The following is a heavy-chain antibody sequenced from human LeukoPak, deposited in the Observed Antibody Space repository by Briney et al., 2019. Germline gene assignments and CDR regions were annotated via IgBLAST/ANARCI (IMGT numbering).Heavy chain of an antibody. J-gene: IGHJ4*02. CDR3: ARGSGSYYRYDY. CDR2: IYYSGTT. D-gene: IGHD1-26*01. CDR1: GGSISSYF. V-gene: IGHV4-59*01. Sequence: SETLTLTGTISGGSISSYFWSWIRQPPGRELEWIGNIYYSGTTNYNPSLKSRVTISVDTSKNQFSLKLSSVTAADTAVYYCARGSGSYYRYDYWGQGTLVTVSS.